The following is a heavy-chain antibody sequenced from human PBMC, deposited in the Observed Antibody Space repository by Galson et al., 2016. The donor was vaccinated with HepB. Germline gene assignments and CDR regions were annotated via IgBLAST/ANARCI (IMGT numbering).Heavy chain of an antibody. CDR1: GFRFATYW. D-gene: IGHD6-19*01. Sequence: QSGAEVKKPGESLKISCHGVGFRFATYWIGWVRQMPGKGPEWMGIIFAGDSDTQYSPSFQGQVTMSVDKSTSTAYLQWSSLKASDTAMYYRARPRVAGIFSEAFDMRGQGTMVTVSS. CDR2: IFAGDSDT. J-gene: IGHJ3*02. V-gene: IGHV5-51*01. CDR3: ARPRVAGIFSEAFDM.